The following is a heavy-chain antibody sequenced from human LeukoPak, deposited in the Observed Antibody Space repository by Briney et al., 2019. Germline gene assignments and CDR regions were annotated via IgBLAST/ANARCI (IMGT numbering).Heavy chain of an antibody. Sequence: RASVKVSRKASGGTFSSYAISWVRQAPGQGLEWMGGIIPIFGTANYAQKFQGRVTITTDESTSTAYMELSSLRSEDTAVYYCARAWVGSSGWYSPYYFDYWGQGTLVTVSS. J-gene: IGHJ4*02. CDR1: GGTFSSYA. D-gene: IGHD6-19*01. CDR2: IIPIFGTA. V-gene: IGHV1-69*05. CDR3: ARAWVGSSGWYSPYYFDY.